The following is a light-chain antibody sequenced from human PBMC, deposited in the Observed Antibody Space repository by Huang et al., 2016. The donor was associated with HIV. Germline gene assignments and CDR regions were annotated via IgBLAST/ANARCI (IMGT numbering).Light chain of an antibody. CDR1: QSVSTSY. V-gene: IGKV3-20*01. CDR2: GAS. J-gene: IGKJ4*01. Sequence: EIVLTQSPGTLSLSPGERATLSCRARQSVSTSYLAWYQQNRGQAPRLLSYGASNRATGIPDRFSGSGSGTDFTLTITRLEPEDFAVYYCQQYGSSPLTFGGGTKVEIK. CDR3: QQYGSSPLT.